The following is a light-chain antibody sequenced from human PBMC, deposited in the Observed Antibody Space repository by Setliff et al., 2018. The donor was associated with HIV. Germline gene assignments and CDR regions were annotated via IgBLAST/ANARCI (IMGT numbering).Light chain of an antibody. CDR2: DVS. CDR3: SSYSTSNTPSVI. V-gene: IGLV2-14*01. CDR1: SSDIGGYNY. Sequence: QSALTQPASMSGSPGQSITISCTGTSSDIGGYNYVSWYQHHPGKAPKIMIYDVSNRPSGVSNRFSGSKSGNTASLTISGRQADDEADYYCSSYSTSNTPSVIFGGGTK. J-gene: IGLJ2*01.